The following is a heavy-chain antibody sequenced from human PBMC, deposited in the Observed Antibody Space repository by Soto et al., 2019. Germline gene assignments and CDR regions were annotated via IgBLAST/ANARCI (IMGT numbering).Heavy chain of an antibody. CDR2: ISGSGGST. Sequence: EVQLLESGGGLVQPGGSLRLSCAASGFTFSSCAMSWVRQAPGKGLEWISAISGSGGSTYHADYVKGRFTISRDNSKNTLSLQMHSLIAGEKAVYYCAKGSESSSPYHFDFWGHGTLVTGS. CDR1: GFTFSSCA. CDR3: AKGSESSSPYHFDF. V-gene: IGHV3-23*01. J-gene: IGHJ4*01. D-gene: IGHD6-6*01.